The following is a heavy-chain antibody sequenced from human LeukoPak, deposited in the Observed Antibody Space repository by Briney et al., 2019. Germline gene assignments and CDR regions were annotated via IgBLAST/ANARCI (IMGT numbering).Heavy chain of an antibody. D-gene: IGHD6-19*01. J-gene: IGHJ4*02. CDR3: TTDPIAVAAVIDY. CDR2: INVDGSSA. V-gene: IGHV3-74*01. Sequence: GGSLRLSCAASGFAFSSSWMHWVRQAPGKGLVYLSRINVDGSSATYADSVKGRFTISRDNARNSLYLQIDSLRAEDTAVYYCTTDPIAVAAVIDYWGQGTLVTVSS. CDR1: GFAFSSSW.